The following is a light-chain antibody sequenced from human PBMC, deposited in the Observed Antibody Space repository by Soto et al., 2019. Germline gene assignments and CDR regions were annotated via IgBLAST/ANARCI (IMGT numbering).Light chain of an antibody. CDR2: AAS. J-gene: IGKJ1*01. CDR3: QQSYSTPLA. CDR1: QSIRSD. Sequence: DIQMTQSPSSLSASVGDRVTITCRASQSIRSDLNWYQQKPGKAPNLLIYAASSLQSGVPPRFSGSGSGTDFTLTITSLQPEDSATYYCQQSYSTPLALGHGTKVDIK. V-gene: IGKV1-39*01.